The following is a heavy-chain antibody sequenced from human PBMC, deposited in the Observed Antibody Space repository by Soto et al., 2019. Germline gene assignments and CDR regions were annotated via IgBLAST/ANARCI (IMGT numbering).Heavy chain of an antibody. D-gene: IGHD2-15*01. CDR1: GFTLSYYS. V-gene: IGHV3-48*01. Sequence: GGSLRLSCAAPGFTLSYYSINWVRQAPGRGLEWISFINSGSSTLFYADSAKGRFTISRDNGRNLVYLQMDSLRVEDSAIYYCARDLGRGYWDAWGLGALVTVSS. CDR3: ARDLGRGYWDA. CDR2: INSGSSTL. J-gene: IGHJ5*02.